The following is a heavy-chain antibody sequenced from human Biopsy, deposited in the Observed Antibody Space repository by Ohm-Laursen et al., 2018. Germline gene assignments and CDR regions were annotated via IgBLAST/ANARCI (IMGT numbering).Heavy chain of an antibody. V-gene: IGHV1-24*01. CDR1: GYTLTELS. D-gene: IGHD1-1*01. Sequence: ASVKVSCKVSGYTLTELSMHWVRQAPGKGLEWMGGFAPENGKTVYAQNFQARVSMTADTSTDTAYMELRSLRSEDTAVYYCAADINVWNVNYWGQGTQVTVSS. CDR2: FAPENGKT. CDR3: AADINVWNVNY. J-gene: IGHJ4*02.